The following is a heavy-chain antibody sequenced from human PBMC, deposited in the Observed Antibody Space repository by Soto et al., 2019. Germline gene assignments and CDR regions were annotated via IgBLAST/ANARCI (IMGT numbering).Heavy chain of an antibody. J-gene: IGHJ4*02. Sequence: QVQLVQSGAEMKKPGSSVKVSCQSSGGTFNTYAMNWVRQAPGQGPEWMGDISPMFGAANYAPKIQGRVTITADESTSTSYLQLSTLTSEDTALYFCAREVQVHTPAFVYWGQGTLVTVSS. CDR3: AREVQVHTPAFVY. D-gene: IGHD3-10*01. CDR1: GGTFNTYA. CDR2: ISPMFGAA. V-gene: IGHV1-69*19.